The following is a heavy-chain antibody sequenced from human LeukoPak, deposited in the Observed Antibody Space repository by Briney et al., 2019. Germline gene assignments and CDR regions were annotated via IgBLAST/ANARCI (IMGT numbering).Heavy chain of an antibody. CDR1: GFTFSSYG. CDR2: ISYDGSNK. J-gene: IGHJ4*02. D-gene: IGHD6-19*01. Sequence: GGSLRLSCAASGFTFSSYGMHWVRQAPGKGLEWVAVISYDGSNKYYADSVKGRFTISRDNSKNTLYLQMNSLRAEDTAVYYCGKLSGRAVAGTLGYWGQGTLVTVSS. V-gene: IGHV3-30*18. CDR3: GKLSGRAVAGTLGY.